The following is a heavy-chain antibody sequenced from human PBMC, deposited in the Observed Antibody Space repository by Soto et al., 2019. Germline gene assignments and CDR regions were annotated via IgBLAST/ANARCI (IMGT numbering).Heavy chain of an antibody. CDR2: VSSSSSYI. J-gene: IGHJ4*02. CDR1: GFTFSGHT. Sequence: EVQLVESGGGLVKPGGSLRLSCAASGFTFSGHTINWVRQAPGKGLEWVSSVSSSSSYIYYADSVKGRFTVSRDNAETSLYLQMNSLRAEDTAIYYCARCMGFDGAGYAFFDSWGQGTLVTVSS. CDR3: ARCMGFDGAGYAFFDS. V-gene: IGHV3-21*01. D-gene: IGHD3-10*01.